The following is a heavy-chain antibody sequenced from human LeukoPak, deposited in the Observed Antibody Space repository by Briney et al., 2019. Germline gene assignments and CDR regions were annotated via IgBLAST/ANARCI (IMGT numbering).Heavy chain of an antibody. J-gene: IGHJ5*02. CDR1: GYRFRDHY. CDR3: ARGYFGDYVLDT. CDR2: INPNSGGT. V-gene: IGHV1-2*02. D-gene: IGHD4-17*01. Sequence: ASVKVSCKAYGYRFRDHYIHWVRQAPGQGLEYLGWINPNSGGTNYAQKFQGRVTLTRDTSIDTAYIHLDSLTSDDTAVYFCARGYFGDYVLDTWGQRTLVTVSS.